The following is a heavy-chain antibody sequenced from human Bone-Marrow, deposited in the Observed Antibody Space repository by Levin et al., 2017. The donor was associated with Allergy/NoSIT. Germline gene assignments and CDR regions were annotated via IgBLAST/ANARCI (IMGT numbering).Heavy chain of an antibody. J-gene: IGHJ4*02. CDR3: ARGGEVPSQYYLDY. Sequence: SQTLSLTCAVNGESFSGYFWTWIRQSPGRGLEWIGQINFNGITTYNPSLKSRVFLSVDPTKKQFSLKLNYLTAADTAVYFCARGGEVPSQYYLDYWGQGTLVTVS. D-gene: IGHD1-1*01. CDR1: GESFSGYF. V-gene: IGHV4-34*01. CDR2: INFNGIT.